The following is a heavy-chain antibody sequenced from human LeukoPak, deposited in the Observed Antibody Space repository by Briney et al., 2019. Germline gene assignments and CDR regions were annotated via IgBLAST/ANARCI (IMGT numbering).Heavy chain of an antibody. CDR3: ASVGRGTAGLGMDV. CDR1: GGTFSSYA. Sequence: GSSVKVSCKASGGTFSSYAISWVRQAPGQGLEWMGGIIPIFGAANYAQKFQGRVTITADKSTSTAYTELSSLRSEDTAVYYCASVGRGTAGLGMDVWGKGTTVTVSS. D-gene: IGHD1-1*01. V-gene: IGHV1-69*06. CDR2: IIPIFGAA. J-gene: IGHJ6*04.